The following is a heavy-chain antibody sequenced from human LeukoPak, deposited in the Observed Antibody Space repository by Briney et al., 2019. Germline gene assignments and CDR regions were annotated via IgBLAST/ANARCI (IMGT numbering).Heavy chain of an antibody. D-gene: IGHD3-10*01. J-gene: IGHJ4*02. CDR1: GFIFSSYG. Sequence: GGSLRLSCAASGFIFSSYGMHWVRQAPGQGLEWMGWINPNSGGTNYAQRFQGRVTMTRDTSISTAYMELSRLRSDDTAVYYCARVTTPRLINYVRFGELSSPRVKYFDYWGQGTLVTVSP. CDR2: INPNSGGT. V-gene: IGHV1-2*02. CDR3: ARVTTPRLINYVRFGELSSPRVKYFDY.